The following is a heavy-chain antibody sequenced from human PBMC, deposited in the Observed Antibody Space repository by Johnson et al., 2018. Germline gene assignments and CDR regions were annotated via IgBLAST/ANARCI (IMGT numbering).Heavy chain of an antibody. Sequence: EVQLVESGGGLVQPGGSLRLSCVASGFSFSTYWMHWVRQGPGKGLVWVSRINGDGSSTSHADSVKGRFTISRDNATNTGYLQMNMLRDEDTAVYYWARETPLYGSGSYYYYYYYYMDVWGKWTTVTVSS. CDR2: INGDGSST. CDR3: ARETPLYGSGSYYYYYYYYMDV. D-gene: IGHD3-10*01. CDR1: GFSFSTYW. J-gene: IGHJ6*03. V-gene: IGHV3-74*01.